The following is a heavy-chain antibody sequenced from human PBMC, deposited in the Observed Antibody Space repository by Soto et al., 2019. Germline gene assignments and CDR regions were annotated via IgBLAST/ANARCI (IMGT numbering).Heavy chain of an antibody. CDR2: IYYSGST. CDR3: ARGVERARYYCYYMDV. V-gene: IGHV4-59*01. D-gene: IGHD2-15*01. J-gene: IGHJ6*03. CDR1: GGSISSYY. Sequence: SETLSLTCTVSGGSISSYYWSWIRQPPGKGLEWIGYIYYSGSTNYNPSLKSRVTISVDTSKNQFSLKLSSETAADTAVYYCARGVERARYYCYYMDVWGKGTTVTVSS.